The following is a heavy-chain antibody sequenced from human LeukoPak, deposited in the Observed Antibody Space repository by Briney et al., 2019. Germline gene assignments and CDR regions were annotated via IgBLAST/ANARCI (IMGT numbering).Heavy chain of an antibody. V-gene: IGHV3-30*02. CDR1: GFTFGSYA. CDR2: IRYDGSNK. J-gene: IGHJ5*02. CDR3: AKDQGLIFAS. D-gene: IGHD3/OR15-3a*01. Sequence: PGGSLRLSCAASGFTFGSYAMHWVRQAPGRGLEWVAFIRYDGSNKYYADSVKGRFTISRDNSKNTLYLQMNSLRAEDMAVYYCAKDQGLIFASWGQGTLVTVSS.